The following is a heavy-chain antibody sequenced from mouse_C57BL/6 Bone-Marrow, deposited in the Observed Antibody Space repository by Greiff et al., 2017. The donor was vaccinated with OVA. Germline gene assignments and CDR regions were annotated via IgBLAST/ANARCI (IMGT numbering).Heavy chain of an antibody. CDR1: GYTFTSYW. V-gene: IGHV1-69*01. D-gene: IGHD2-3*01. Sequence: QVQLQQPGAELVMPGASVKLSCKASGYTFTSYWMHWVKQRPGQGLEWIGEIDPSDSYTNYNQKFKGKSTLTVAKSSSTAYMQLSSLTSEDSAVSDCARERWLSYAMDYWGQGTSVTVSS. CDR3: ARERWLSYAMDY. CDR2: IDPSDSYT. J-gene: IGHJ4*01.